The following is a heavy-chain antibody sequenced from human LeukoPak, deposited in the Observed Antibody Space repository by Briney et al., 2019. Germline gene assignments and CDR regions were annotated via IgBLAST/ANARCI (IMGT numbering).Heavy chain of an antibody. CDR3: ARDGGYSSSWYNPDAFDI. CDR1: GGSISSGGYS. Sequence: SETLSLTCAVSGGSISSGGYSWSWIRQPPGKGLEWIGYIYHSGSTYYNPSLKSRVNISVDRSKNQFSLKLSSVTAADTAVYYCARDGGYSSSWYNPDAFDIWGQGTMVTVSS. CDR2: IYHSGST. D-gene: IGHD6-13*01. V-gene: IGHV4-30-2*01. J-gene: IGHJ3*02.